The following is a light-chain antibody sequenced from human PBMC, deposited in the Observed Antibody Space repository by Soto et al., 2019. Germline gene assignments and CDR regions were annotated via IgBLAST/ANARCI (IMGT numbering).Light chain of an antibody. Sequence: DIEMAQSPSTLSGSVGDRVTITCRASQTISSWLAWYQQKPGKAPKLLIYKASTLKSGVPSRFSGSGSGTEFTLTISSLQPADFATYYCQHYNSYSAAFGQGTKVDIK. CDR3: QHYNSYSAA. J-gene: IGKJ1*01. CDR2: KAS. CDR1: QTISSW. V-gene: IGKV1-5*03.